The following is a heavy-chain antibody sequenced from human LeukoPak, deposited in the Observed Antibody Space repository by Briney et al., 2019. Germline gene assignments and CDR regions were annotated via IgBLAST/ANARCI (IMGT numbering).Heavy chain of an antibody. CDR2: ISSSNYI. CDR1: GFTFSSYS. CDR3: ARDREGDYIWGSYRPDWFDP. D-gene: IGHD3-16*02. J-gene: IGHJ5*02. V-gene: IGHV3-21*01. Sequence: GGSLRLSCAASGFTFSSYSMNWVRQAPGKGLEWVSSISSSNYIYYADSVKGRSTISRDNAKNSLYLQMNSLRAEDTAVYYCARDREGDYIWGSYRPDWFDPWGQGTLVTVSS.